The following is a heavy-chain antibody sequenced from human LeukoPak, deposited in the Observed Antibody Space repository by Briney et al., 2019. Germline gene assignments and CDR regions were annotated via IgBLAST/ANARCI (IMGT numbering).Heavy chain of an antibody. CDR2: ISGSGGST. CDR1: GFTFSSYA. V-gene: IGHV3-23*01. CDR3: AHSGGYGSGSYSYYYYGMDV. Sequence: GGSLRLSCAASGFTFSSYAMSWVRQAPGKGLEWVSAISGSGGSTYHADSVKGRFTISRDNSKNTLYLQMNSLRAEDTAVYYCAHSGGYGSGSYSYYYYGMDVWGQGTTVTVSS. D-gene: IGHD3-10*01. J-gene: IGHJ6*02.